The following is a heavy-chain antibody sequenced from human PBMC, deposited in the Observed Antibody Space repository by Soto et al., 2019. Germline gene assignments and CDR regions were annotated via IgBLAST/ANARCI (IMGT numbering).Heavy chain of an antibody. V-gene: IGHV3-48*03. Sequence: VQLVESGGGLVQPGGSLRLSCAASGFTFSSYEMNWVRQAPGKGLEWVSYISSSGSTIYYADSVKGRFTISRDNAKNSLYLQMNSLRAEDTAVYYCARVGLRYFDWLLYYYYGMDVWGQGTTVTVSS. CDR2: ISSSGSTI. CDR1: GFTFSSYE. J-gene: IGHJ6*02. CDR3: ARVGLRYFDWLLYYYYGMDV. D-gene: IGHD3-9*01.